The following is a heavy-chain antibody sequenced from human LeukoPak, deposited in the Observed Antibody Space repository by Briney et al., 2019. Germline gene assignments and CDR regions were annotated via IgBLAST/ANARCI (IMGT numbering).Heavy chain of an antibody. D-gene: IGHD1-26*01. V-gene: IGHV3-48*02. Sequence: GGSLRLSCAASGFTFSSYSMNWVRQAPGKGLEWVSYISSSGSAIYYADSVKGRFTISRDNAKNSLFLQVNSLRDEDTALYYCATDLVGGTNYWGQGILVTVSS. CDR2: ISSSGSAI. CDR3: ATDLVGGTNY. CDR1: GFTFSSYS. J-gene: IGHJ4*02.